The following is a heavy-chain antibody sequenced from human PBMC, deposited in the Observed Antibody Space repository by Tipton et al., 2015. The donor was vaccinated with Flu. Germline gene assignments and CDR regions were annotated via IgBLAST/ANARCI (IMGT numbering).Heavy chain of an antibody. Sequence: GASINNYYWSWIRQPPGKGLEWIGYIYYSGNTNYNPSLKSRVTMPLDASKSHFSLKLSSVTAADTAMYYCSSYYIRAFDIWGQGTMVTVSS. CDR2: IYYSGNT. J-gene: IGHJ3*02. CDR1: GASINNYY. D-gene: IGHD3-10*01. CDR3: SSYYIRAFDI. V-gene: IGHV4-59*01.